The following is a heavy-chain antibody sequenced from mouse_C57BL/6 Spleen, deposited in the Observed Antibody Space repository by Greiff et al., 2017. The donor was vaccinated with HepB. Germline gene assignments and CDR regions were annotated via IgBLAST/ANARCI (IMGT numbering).Heavy chain of an antibody. CDR2: IYPRSGNT. D-gene: IGHD2-3*01. CDR1: GYTFTSYG. J-gene: IGHJ2*01. V-gene: IGHV1-81*01. Sequence: VQLQQSGAELARPGASVKLSCKASGYTFTSYGISWVKQRTGQGLEWIGEIYPRSGNTYYNEKFKGKATLTADKSSSTAYMELRSLTSEDSAVYVCARDDGYFYYFDYWGQGTTLTVSS. CDR3: ARDDGYFYYFDY.